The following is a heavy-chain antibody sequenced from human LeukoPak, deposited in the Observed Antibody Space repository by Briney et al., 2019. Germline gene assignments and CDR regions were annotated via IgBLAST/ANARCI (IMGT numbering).Heavy chain of an antibody. D-gene: IGHD3-22*01. Sequence: GGSLRLTCAASGFTFSSYVMNWLRQAPGKRLEGVSPITGSGGNTYYGESVKVKLTISRDNSKKTLDLEMNSLRVEEVAVYYCAKGGGDYYYGSSGHFYYFYMAVGGKGTTVTVSS. V-gene: IGHV3-23*02. J-gene: IGHJ6*03. CDR3: AKGGGDYYYGSSGHFYYFYMAV. CDR1: GFTFSSYV. CDR2: ITGSGGNT.